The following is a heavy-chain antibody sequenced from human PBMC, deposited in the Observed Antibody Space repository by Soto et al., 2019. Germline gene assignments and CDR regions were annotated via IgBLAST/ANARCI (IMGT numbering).Heavy chain of an antibody. Sequence: EVQLVESGGGLVKPGGSLRLSCAASGFTFSSYSMNWVCQAPGKGLEWVSSISSSSSYIYYADSVKGRFTISRDNAKNSLYLQMNSLRAEDTAVYYCARDSPHAGAFDYWGQGTLVTVSS. CDR3: ARDSPHAGAFDY. D-gene: IGHD7-27*01. CDR1: GFTFSSYS. V-gene: IGHV3-21*01. J-gene: IGHJ4*02. CDR2: ISSSSSYI.